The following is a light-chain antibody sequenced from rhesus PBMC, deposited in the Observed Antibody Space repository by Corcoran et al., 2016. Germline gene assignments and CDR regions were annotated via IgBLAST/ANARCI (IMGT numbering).Light chain of an antibody. Sequence: TQSPATLSLSPVERATLPCRASQSVSSNFAWYQPKPGQAPRLLIYYASNRGTGIPDRFTGSGAGTDFSLTISSLEPEDVGVYYCQQYNNWNSFGQGTKVEIK. CDR3: QQYNNWNS. J-gene: IGKJ2*01. CDR1: QSVSSN. CDR2: YAS. V-gene: IGKV3-35*01.